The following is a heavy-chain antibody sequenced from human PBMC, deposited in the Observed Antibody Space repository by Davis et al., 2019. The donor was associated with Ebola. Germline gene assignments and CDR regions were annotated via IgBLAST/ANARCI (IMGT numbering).Heavy chain of an antibody. D-gene: IGHD3-10*01. CDR2: IFSNDEN. CDR1: GFSLSNARMG. Sequence: SGPTLVKPTETLTLTCTVSGFSLSNARMGVSWIRQPPGKALEWLAHIFSNDENSYSTSLKSRLTISKDTSKSQVVLTMTNMDPVDTATYYCARIKRDGSGSYILYYYYGMDVWGQGTTVTVSS. CDR3: ARIKRDGSGSYILYYYYGMDV. J-gene: IGHJ6*02. V-gene: IGHV2-26*01.